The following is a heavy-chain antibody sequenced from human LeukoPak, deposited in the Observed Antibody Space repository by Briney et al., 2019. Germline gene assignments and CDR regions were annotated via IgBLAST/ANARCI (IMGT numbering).Heavy chain of an antibody. J-gene: IGHJ4*02. CDR2: INPNSGGT. Sequence: ASVKVSCKASGYTFTGYYMHWVRQAPGQGLEWMGWINPNSGGTNYAQKFQGRVTMTRDTSISTAYMELSRLRSDDTAVYYCARVNYDILTPHFDYWGQGTLVTVSS. CDR3: ARVNYDILTPHFDY. V-gene: IGHV1-2*02. CDR1: GYTFTGYY. D-gene: IGHD3-9*01.